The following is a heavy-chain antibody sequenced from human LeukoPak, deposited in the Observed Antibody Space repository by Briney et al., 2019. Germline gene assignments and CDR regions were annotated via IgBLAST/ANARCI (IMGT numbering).Heavy chain of an antibody. Sequence: PSETLSLTCAVYGGSFSGYYWSWIRQPPGKGLEWIGYIYYSGSTNYNPSLKSRVTISVDTSKNQFSLKLSSVTAADTAVYYCARRKYSSSGFDYWGQGTLVTVSS. CDR1: GGSFSGYY. D-gene: IGHD6-6*01. V-gene: IGHV4-59*01. J-gene: IGHJ4*02. CDR2: IYYSGST. CDR3: ARRKYSSSGFDY.